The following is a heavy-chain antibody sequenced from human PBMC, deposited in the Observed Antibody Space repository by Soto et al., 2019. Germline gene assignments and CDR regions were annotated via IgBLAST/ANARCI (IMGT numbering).Heavy chain of an antibody. D-gene: IGHD2-15*01. CDR2: ISYRGST. V-gene: IGHV4-30-4*01. J-gene: IGHJ4*02. CDR3: ATMGTPATGLYFFDY. Sequence: NPSETMSLTSTVSGGSISSGKYYWSWLRQPPGKGLEWIRFISYRGSTYYSTSIKSRVTISVDTSKSQFSLNLSFVTAADTAVYYCATMGTPATGLYFFDYWGQGSLVTVSS. CDR1: GGSISSGKYY.